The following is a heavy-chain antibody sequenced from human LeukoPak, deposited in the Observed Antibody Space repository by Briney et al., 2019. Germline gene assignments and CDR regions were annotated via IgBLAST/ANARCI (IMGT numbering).Heavy chain of an antibody. V-gene: IGHV3-30*02. J-gene: IGHJ4*02. CDR1: GFPFSSHG. CDR2: IQYDEGNK. CDR3: AKDNPVLDY. Sequence: PGGSLRLSCVASGFPFSSHGMHWVRQAPDKGVEWVSFIQYDEGNKFYAASVRGRFTISRDISKNTLYLQMNSLRAEDTAVYFCAKDNPVLDYWGQGTLVTVSS. D-gene: IGHD3-10*02.